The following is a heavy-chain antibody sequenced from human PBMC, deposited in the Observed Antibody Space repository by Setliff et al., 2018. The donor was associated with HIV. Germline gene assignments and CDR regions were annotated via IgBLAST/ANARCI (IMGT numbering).Heavy chain of an antibody. CDR1: GGSISSYY. D-gene: IGHD3-10*01. CDR2: IYTSENT. V-gene: IGHV4-4*07. J-gene: IGHJ5*02. Sequence: PSETLSLTCTVSGGSISSYYWSWIRQPAGKGLEWIGRIYTSENTNYNPSLKSRVTMSVDTSKNQFSLRLSSVTAADTAVYYCAREDASGSARRLDPWGQGTLVTVSS. CDR3: AREDASGSARRLDP.